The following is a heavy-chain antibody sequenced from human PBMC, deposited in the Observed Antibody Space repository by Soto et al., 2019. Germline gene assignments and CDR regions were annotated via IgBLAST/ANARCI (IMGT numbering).Heavy chain of an antibody. J-gene: IGHJ5*02. CDR3: AREYCSSTSCLNWFDP. CDR1: GFTFSTYD. CDR2: IGTAGDT. Sequence: GRSLRLSCAASGFTFSTYDMHWVRQATGKGLEWVSAIGTAGDTYYPDSVKGRFTISRENVKNSLYLQMNSLRAEDTAVYYCAREYCSSTSCLNWFDPWGQGTLVTLSS. D-gene: IGHD2-2*01. V-gene: IGHV3-13*01.